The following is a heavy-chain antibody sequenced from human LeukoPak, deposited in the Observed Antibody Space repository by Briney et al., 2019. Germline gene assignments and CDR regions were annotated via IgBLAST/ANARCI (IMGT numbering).Heavy chain of an antibody. CDR3: ARGAYNGGWYADY. J-gene: IGHJ4*02. CDR2: IWYDGSNK. Sequence: GGSLRLSCAASGFTFSSYGMHWVRQAPGKGLEWVAVIWYDGSNKDYADSVKGRFTISRDNSKNTLYLQMNSLRAEDTAVYYCARGAYNGGWYADYWGKGTLVTVSS. CDR1: GFTFSSYG. D-gene: IGHD6-19*01. V-gene: IGHV3-33*01.